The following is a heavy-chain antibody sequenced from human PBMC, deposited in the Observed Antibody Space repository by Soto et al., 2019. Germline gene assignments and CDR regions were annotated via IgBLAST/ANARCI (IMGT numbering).Heavy chain of an antibody. J-gene: IGHJ4*02. V-gene: IGHV4-61*01. Sequence: SETLSLTCSVSGGSVSGGSYYWSWIRQTPTKGLEFIGYLYFTGSTNYNPSLKSRVSISRDTSKNQFSLNLRSVTAADTAVYYCARMSMMTQLDYWGQRTLVTVS. D-gene: IGHD3-16*01. CDR2: LYFTGST. CDR1: GGSVSGGSYY. CDR3: ARMSMMTQLDY.